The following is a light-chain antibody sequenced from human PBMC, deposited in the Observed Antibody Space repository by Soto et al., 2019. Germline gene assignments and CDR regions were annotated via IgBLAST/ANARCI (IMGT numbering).Light chain of an antibody. V-gene: IGLV2-14*01. J-gene: IGLJ2*01. CDR1: STDIGTYYY. CDR3: SSYTNLGTVV. CDR2: EVT. Sequence: QSVLTQPASVSGSPGQSITISCTGTSTDIGTYYYVSWFQQHPGRAPKLIIYEVTKRPSGVSNRFSGSKSGNTASLTISGLQAGDEADFYCSSYTNLGTVVFGGGTKVTVL.